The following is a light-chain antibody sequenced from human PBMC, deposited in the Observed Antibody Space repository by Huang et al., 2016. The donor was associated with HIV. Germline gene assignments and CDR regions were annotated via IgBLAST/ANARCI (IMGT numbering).Light chain of an antibody. CDR1: QSISRY. Sequence: DIEMTQSPSSLSASVGDRVTITCWSSQSISRYLHWYQPKPGKAPKLLIHTASSLQSGVPSRFSGSGSGTEFTLTINNLQPDDFATYYCQQSYSAPTLTFGGGTKVDIK. CDR3: QQSYSAPTLT. V-gene: IGKV1-39*01. CDR2: TAS. J-gene: IGKJ4*01.